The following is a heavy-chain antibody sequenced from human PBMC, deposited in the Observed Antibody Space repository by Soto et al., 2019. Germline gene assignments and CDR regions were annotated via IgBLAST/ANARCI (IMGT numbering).Heavy chain of an antibody. CDR3: ARGADIVVVPDAFDI. CDR1: GYTFTSYD. V-gene: IGHV1-3*01. CDR2: INAGNGNT. D-gene: IGHD2-2*01. J-gene: IGHJ3*02. Sequence: GASVKVSCKASGYTFTSYDINWVRQATGQRLEWMGWINAGNGNTKYSQKFQGRVTITRDTSASTAYMELSSLRSEDTAVYYCARGADIVVVPDAFDIWGQGTMVTVSS.